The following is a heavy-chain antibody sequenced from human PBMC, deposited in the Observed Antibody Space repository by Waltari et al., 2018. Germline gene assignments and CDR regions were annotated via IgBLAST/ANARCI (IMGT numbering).Heavy chain of an antibody. Sequence: EVQLVESGGGLVKPGGSLRLSCAASGFTFSSYSMTWVRQAPGKGLEWVSSISSSSSYIYYADSVKGRFTISRDNAKNSLYLQMNSLRAEDTAVYYCARDEWGTAANWGQGTLVTVSS. V-gene: IGHV3-21*04. CDR2: ISSSSSYI. CDR1: GFTFSSYS. J-gene: IGHJ4*02. CDR3: ARDEWGTAAN. D-gene: IGHD6-13*01.